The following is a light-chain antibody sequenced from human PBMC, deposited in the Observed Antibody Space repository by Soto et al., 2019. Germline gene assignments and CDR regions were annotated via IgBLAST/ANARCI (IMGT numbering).Light chain of an antibody. CDR2: LGS. CDR1: QSLLHSNGYNY. Sequence: DIVMTQSPLSLPVTPGEPASISCRSSQSLLHSNGYNYLGWYLQKPGQSPQLLIYLGSSRASGVPDRFSGSGSGTDFTLKISRVEAEDVGVYYCVQARQTPLTFGPGTKVDIK. V-gene: IGKV2-28*01. J-gene: IGKJ3*01. CDR3: VQARQTPLT.